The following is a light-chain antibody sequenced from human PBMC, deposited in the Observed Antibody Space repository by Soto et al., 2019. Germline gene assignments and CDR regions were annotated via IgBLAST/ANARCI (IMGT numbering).Light chain of an antibody. CDR1: QSVSSSY. V-gene: IGKV3-20*01. J-gene: IGKJ1*01. Sequence: EIVLTQSPGTLSLSPGERATLSCRASQSVSSSYLAWYQQKPGQAPRLLIYGASSRATGIPDRFSGSGSGTHFTLTLSSLEPEDFAVYYCRQYGSSHRTFGQGTKVEIK. CDR3: RQYGSSHRT. CDR2: GAS.